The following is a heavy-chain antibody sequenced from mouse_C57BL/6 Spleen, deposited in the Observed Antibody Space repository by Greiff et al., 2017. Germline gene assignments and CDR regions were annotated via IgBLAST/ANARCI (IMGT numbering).Heavy chain of an antibody. CDR2: IYPGSGST. V-gene: IGHV1-55*01. CDR3: AKPNGYGSSGFGY. Sequence: QVQLQQPGAELVKPGASVKMSCKASGYTFTSYWITWVKQRPGQGLEWIGDIYPGSGSTNYNEKFKSKATLPVDTSSSTAYMQLSSLTSEDSAVYYVAKPNGYGSSGFGYWGQGALVTVSA. J-gene: IGHJ3*01. D-gene: IGHD1-1*01. CDR1: GYTFTSYW.